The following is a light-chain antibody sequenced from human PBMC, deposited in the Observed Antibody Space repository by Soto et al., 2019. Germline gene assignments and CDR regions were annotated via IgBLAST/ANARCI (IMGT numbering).Light chain of an antibody. V-gene: IGKV1-5*03. CDR2: EAS. J-gene: IGKJ1*01. CDR3: QQYSSYPET. CDR1: QSISSW. Sequence: DIQMTQSPSTLSASVGDRVTITCRASQSISSWLAWYQQKPGKAPNLLIYEASRLESAVPSRFSGSASGTEFTLTINSLQPDDFATYFCQQYSSYPETFGQGTKVDIK.